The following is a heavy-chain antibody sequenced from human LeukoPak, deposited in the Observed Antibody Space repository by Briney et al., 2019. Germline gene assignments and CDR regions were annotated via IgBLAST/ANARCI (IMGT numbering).Heavy chain of an antibody. J-gene: IGHJ4*02. D-gene: IGHD3-10*01. CDR3: ARDKRYGSGSYYPFDY. Sequence: ASVKVSCKASGYTFTGYYMHWVRQAPGQGLEWMGWISAYNGNTNYAQKLQGRVTMTTDTSTSTAYMELRSLRSDDTAVYYCARDKRYGSGSYYPFDYWGQGTLVTVSS. CDR1: GYTFTGYY. CDR2: ISAYNGNT. V-gene: IGHV1-18*04.